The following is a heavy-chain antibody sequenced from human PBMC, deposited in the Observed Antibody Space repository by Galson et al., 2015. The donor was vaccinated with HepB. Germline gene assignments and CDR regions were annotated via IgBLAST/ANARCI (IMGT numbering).Heavy chain of an antibody. CDR2: ISYDGSNK. D-gene: IGHD7-27*01. CDR1: GFTFSSYG. CDR3: AKGGANWGREDY. J-gene: IGHJ4*02. V-gene: IGHV3-30*18. Sequence: SLRLSCAASGFTFSSYGMHWVRQAPGKGLEWVAVISYDGSNKFYADAVKGRFTISRDNSKTTLCLQMNSLRPEDTAVYYCAKGGANWGREDYWGQGTLVTVSS.